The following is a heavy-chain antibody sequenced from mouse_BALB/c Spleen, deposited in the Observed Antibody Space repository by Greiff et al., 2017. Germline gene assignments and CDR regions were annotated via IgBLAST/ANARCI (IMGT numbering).Heavy chain of an antibody. CDR1: GFSLTSYG. Sequence: QVQLKESGPGLVAPSQSLSITCTVSGFSLTSYGVHWVRQPPGKGLEWLGVIWAGGSTNYNSALMSRLSISKDNSKSQVFLKMNSLQTDDTAMYYCARDDYDRGGYYAMDYWGQGTSVTVSS. D-gene: IGHD2-4*01. V-gene: IGHV2-9*02. J-gene: IGHJ4*01. CDR3: ARDDYDRGGYYAMDY. CDR2: IWAGGST.